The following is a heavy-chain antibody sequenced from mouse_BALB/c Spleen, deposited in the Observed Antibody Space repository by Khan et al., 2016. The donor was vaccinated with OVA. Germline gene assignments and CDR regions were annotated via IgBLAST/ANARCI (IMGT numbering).Heavy chain of an antibody. V-gene: IGHV1-26*01. CDR1: GYSFTVYY. J-gene: IGHJ3*01. CDR2: VNPNNGDT. D-gene: IGHD2-12*01. CDR3: ARGYEFFPY. Sequence: EVQLQESGPDLVKPGASVKISCKASGYSFTVYYMTWVKQSHGKSPEWIGRVNPNNGDTNYNQNFKGKAILTVDKSSNTAYMVLRSLTSEDSAVFYCARGYEFFPYWGQGTLVTVSA.